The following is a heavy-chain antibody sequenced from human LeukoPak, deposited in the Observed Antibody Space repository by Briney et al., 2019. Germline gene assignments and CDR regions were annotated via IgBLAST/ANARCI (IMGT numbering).Heavy chain of an antibody. D-gene: IGHD3-22*01. CDR2: IKSKTDGGTI. Sequence: KPGGSLRLSCAASGFTFSKVWMSWVRQAPGKGLEWVGRIKSKTDGGTIDYAAPVQGRFTISRDDSKDTLFLQMNSLKTEDTAVYYCTTDLSELDDSGYYAKYFHHWGQGTLVSVSS. CDR3: TTDLSELDDSGYYAKYFHH. CDR1: GFTFSKVW. J-gene: IGHJ1*01. V-gene: IGHV3-15*01.